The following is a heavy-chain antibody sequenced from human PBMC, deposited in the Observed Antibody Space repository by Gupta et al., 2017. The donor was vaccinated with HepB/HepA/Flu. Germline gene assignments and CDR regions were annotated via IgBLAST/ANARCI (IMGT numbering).Heavy chain of an antibody. CDR2: IWYDGSNK. Sequence: QVQLVESGGGVVQPGRSLRLSCAASGFTFSSYGMHWVRQAPGKGLEWVAVIWYDGSNKYYADSVKGRFTISRDNSKNTLYLQMNSLRAEDTAVYYCARGEDIVVVPAALSGFDYWGQGTLVTVSS. D-gene: IGHD2-2*01. J-gene: IGHJ4*02. V-gene: IGHV3-33*01. CDR3: ARGEDIVVVPAALSGFDY. CDR1: GFTFSSYG.